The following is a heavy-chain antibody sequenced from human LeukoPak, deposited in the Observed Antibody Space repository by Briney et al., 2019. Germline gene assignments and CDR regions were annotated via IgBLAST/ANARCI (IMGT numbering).Heavy chain of an antibody. Sequence: ASVKVSCKASGYTFTTYALHWVRQAPGQRLEWMGWINAGNGNTKYSQKFQARVTVTRDTSASTAYMELSSLRSEDTAVYYCARGEEHLGSDYWGQGTLVTVSS. CDR1: GYTFTTYA. J-gene: IGHJ4*02. CDR2: INAGNGNT. CDR3: ARGEEHLGSDY. V-gene: IGHV1-3*01. D-gene: IGHD3-10*01.